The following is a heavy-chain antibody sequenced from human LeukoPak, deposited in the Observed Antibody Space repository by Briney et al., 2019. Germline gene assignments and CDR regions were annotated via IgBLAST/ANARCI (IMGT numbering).Heavy chain of an antibody. D-gene: IGHD3-16*01. CDR2: IYYSGST. J-gene: IGHJ5*02. CDR3: ARVPGMSLGDGTWFDP. V-gene: IGHV4-30-4*01. CDR1: GGSISSGDYY. Sequence: SQTLSLTCTVSGGSISSGDYYWSWIRQPPGKGLEWIGYIYYSGSTYYNPSLKSRVTISVDTSKNQFSLKLSSVTAADTAVYYCARVPGMSLGDGTWFDPWGQGTLVTVSS.